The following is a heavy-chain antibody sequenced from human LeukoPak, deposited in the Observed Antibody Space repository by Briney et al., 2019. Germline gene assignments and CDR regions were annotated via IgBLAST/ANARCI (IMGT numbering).Heavy chain of an antibody. Sequence: SETLSLTCSVSGGSIASGRYYWTWIRQPAGKGLEWIGRLYTNDNTNYDPSLESRVSISVDTSKSQFYLQLTSVTAADTAVYFCARGVVTDDYYMDVWGKGITVIVSS. CDR3: ARGVVTDDYYMDV. V-gene: IGHV4-61*02. J-gene: IGHJ6*03. D-gene: IGHD2-21*02. CDR2: LYTNDNT. CDR1: GGSIASGRYY.